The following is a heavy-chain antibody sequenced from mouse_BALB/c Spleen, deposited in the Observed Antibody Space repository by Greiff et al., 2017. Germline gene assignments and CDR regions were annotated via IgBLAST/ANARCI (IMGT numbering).Heavy chain of an antibody. J-gene: IGHJ4*01. V-gene: IGHV10S3*01. Sequence: EVQVVESGGGLVQPKGSLKLSCAASGFTFNTNAMNWVRQAPGKGLEWVARIRSKSNNYATYYADSVKDRFTISRDDSQSMLYLQMNNLKTEDTAMYYCVRGWYYAMDYWGQGTSVTVSS. CDR2: IRSKSNNYAT. CDR1: GFTFNTNA. D-gene: IGHD2-1*01. CDR3: VRGWYYAMDY.